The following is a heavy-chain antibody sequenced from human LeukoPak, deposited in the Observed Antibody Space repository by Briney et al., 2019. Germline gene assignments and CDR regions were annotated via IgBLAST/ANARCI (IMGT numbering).Heavy chain of an antibody. Sequence: GESLKISCKGSGYSFTSYWIGWVRQLPGKGLEGMGIIYPGDSDTRYSPSFQGQVTISADKSISTAYLQWSSLKASDTAMYYCARCLSAVAGTGYFQHWGQGTLVTVSS. CDR3: ARCLSAVAGTGYFQH. J-gene: IGHJ1*01. D-gene: IGHD6-19*01. CDR2: IYPGDSDT. CDR1: GYSFTSYW. V-gene: IGHV5-51*01.